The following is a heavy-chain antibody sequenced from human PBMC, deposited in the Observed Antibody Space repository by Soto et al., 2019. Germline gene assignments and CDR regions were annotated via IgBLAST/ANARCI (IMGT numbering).Heavy chain of an antibody. V-gene: IGHV3-9*01. Sequence: GGSLRLSCAASGFTFDDYAMHWVRQAPGKGLEWVSGISWNSGSIGYADSVKGRFTISRDNAKNSLYLQMNSLRAEDTALYYCAKDSSSWYGGLFQHWGQGTLVTVSS. CDR2: ISWNSGSI. D-gene: IGHD6-13*01. J-gene: IGHJ1*01. CDR3: AKDSSSWYGGLFQH. CDR1: GFTFDDYA.